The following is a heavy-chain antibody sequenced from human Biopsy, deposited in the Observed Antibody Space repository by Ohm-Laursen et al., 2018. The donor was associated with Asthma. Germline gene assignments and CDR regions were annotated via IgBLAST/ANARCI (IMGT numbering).Heavy chain of an antibody. CDR1: GFSFSNFA. Sequence: SLRLSCAATGFSFSNFAIHWVRQAPGKGLEWVAVISYDGSNRYSADSVRGRFTISRDNSKNTLYLQMSSLRSEDTAVYYCARTYYDFLTGQVNDAFALWGQGTMVTVSS. D-gene: IGHD3-9*01. CDR2: ISYDGSNR. J-gene: IGHJ3*01. CDR3: ARTYYDFLTGQVNDAFAL. V-gene: IGHV3-30*03.